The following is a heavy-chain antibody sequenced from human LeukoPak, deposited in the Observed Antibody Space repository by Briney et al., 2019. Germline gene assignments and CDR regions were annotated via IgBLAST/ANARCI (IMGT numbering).Heavy chain of an antibody. Sequence: ASVKVSCKASGYTFTGYYMHWVRQAPGQGLEWMGWINPNSGGTNYAQKFQGRVTMTRDTSISTAYMELSRLRSDDTAVYYCARDRIAVAGRAFCYFDYWGQEPWSPSPQ. V-gene: IGHV1-2*02. CDR1: GYTFTGYY. CDR3: ARDRIAVAGRAFCYFDY. CDR2: INPNSGGT. D-gene: IGHD6-19*01. J-gene: IGHJ4*01.